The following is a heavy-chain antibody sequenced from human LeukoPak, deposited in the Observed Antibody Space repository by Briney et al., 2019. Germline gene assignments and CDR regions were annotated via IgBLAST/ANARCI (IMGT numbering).Heavy chain of an antibody. Sequence: GGSLRLSCAASEFTFSGYCMSWFRQAPGKGLEWVATIKKDGRETDYVDAVKGRFTISRDNAKKSMYLQMNSLRIEDTAVYYCARAQWRRPDYWGQGTLVTVSS. CDR2: IKKDGRET. CDR3: ARAQWRRPDY. CDR1: EFTFSGYC. D-gene: IGHD5-12*01. J-gene: IGHJ4*02. V-gene: IGHV3-7*02.